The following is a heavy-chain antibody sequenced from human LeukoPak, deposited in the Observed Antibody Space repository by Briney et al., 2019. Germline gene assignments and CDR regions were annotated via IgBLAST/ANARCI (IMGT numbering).Heavy chain of an antibody. D-gene: IGHD3-10*01. CDR3: GTQAYTASYYFVDY. Sequence: PSETLSLTCSVSGGSINGFYWGWVRQPAGKGLEWIGRIYTIGTTHYSPSLKSRLTMSIDTSKNQFSLKLRSVTAADTAVYYCGTQAYTASYYFVDYWSQGTLITVSS. J-gene: IGHJ4*02. CDR1: GGSINGFY. V-gene: IGHV4-4*07. CDR2: IYTIGTT.